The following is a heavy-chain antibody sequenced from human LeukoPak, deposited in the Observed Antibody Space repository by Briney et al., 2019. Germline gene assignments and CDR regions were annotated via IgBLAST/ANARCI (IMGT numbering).Heavy chain of an antibody. Sequence: GGSLRLSCAASGFTVSSNYMSWVRQAPGKGLEWVSGISGSGGSTNYADSVKGRFTISRDNSKSTLYLQMNSLRAEDTAVYYCAKAAVTTRSGYTTASMDVWGQGTTVIVSS. CDR2: ISGSGGST. J-gene: IGHJ6*02. V-gene: IGHV3-23*01. D-gene: IGHD3-3*01. CDR1: GFTVSSNY. CDR3: AKAAVTTRSGYTTASMDV.